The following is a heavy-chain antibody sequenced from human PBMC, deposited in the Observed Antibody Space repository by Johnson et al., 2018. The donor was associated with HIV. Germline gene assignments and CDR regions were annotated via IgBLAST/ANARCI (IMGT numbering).Heavy chain of an antibody. J-gene: IGHJ3*02. CDR2: ISGSGGST. V-gene: IGHV3-23*04. CDR3: ARSPASRVGASCALDI. D-gene: IGHD2-2*01. Sequence: EVQLVESGGGSVQPGGSLRLSCAASGFTFSSYAMSWVRQAPGKGLEWVSAISGSGGSTYYADSVKGRFTISKDNSKNTLYLQVNSLKTEDTAVYYCARSPASRVGASCALDIWGQGTMVTVSS. CDR1: GFTFSSYA.